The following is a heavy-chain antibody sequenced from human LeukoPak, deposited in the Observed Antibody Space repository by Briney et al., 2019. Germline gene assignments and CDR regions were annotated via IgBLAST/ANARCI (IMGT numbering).Heavy chain of an antibody. CDR1: GFTFSGSA. CDR3: TSPGDVSSSWRL. CDR2: IRSKANSYAT. J-gene: IGHJ4*02. V-gene: IGHV3-73*01. D-gene: IGHD6-13*01. Sequence: GGSLRLSCAASGFTFSGSAMHWVRQSSRKGLEWVGRIRSKANSYATAYAASVKGRFTISRDDSKNTAYLQMNSLKTEDTAVYNCTSPGDVSSSWRLWGQGTLVTVSS.